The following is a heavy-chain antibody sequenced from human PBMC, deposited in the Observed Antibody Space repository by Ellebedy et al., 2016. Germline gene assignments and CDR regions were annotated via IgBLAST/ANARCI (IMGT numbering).Heavy chain of an antibody. V-gene: IGHV3-23*01. J-gene: IGHJ4*02. Sequence: GESLKISCAASGFTFSSYAMSWVRQAPGKGLEWVSAISGSGGSTYYADSVKGRFTISRDNSKNTLYLQMNSLRAEDTAVYYCAKDNSGYPYYFDYWGQGTLVTVSS. CDR3: AKDNSGYPYYFDY. CDR2: ISGSGGST. D-gene: IGHD3-22*01. CDR1: GFTFSSYA.